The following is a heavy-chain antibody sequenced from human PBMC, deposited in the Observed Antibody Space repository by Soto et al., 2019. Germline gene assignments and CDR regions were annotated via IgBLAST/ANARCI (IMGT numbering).Heavy chain of an antibody. Sequence: QVQLQQWGAGLLKPSETLSLTCAFSGGSFSGHYWSWIRQPPGKGLEWIGELNHSGSTNYNPSLKSRVTISVDTSKNQFSLKLRSVTAADTAVYFCARVGALGSSSCFDYWGQGTLVTVSS. V-gene: IGHV4-34*01. J-gene: IGHJ4*02. CDR1: GGSFSGHY. CDR3: ARVGALGSSSCFDY. CDR2: LNHSGST. D-gene: IGHD6-13*01.